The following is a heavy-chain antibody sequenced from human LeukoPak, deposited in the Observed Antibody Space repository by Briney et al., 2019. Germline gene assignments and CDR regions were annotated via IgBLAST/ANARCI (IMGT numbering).Heavy chain of an antibody. Sequence: PGGSLRLSCAASGFTFSSYSMNWVRQAPGKGLEWVSSISSSSIYIYYADSVKGRFTISRDNAKYSLYLQMSGLRDEDTAVYYCASGNYGQFDYWGQGTLVTDSS. CDR1: GFTFSSYS. CDR3: ASGNYGQFDY. J-gene: IGHJ4*02. CDR2: ISSSSIYI. V-gene: IGHV3-21*01. D-gene: IGHD3-10*01.